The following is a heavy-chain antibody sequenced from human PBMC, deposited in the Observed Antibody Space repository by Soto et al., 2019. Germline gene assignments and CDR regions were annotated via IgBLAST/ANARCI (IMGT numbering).Heavy chain of an antibody. V-gene: IGHV1-3*01. CDR2: INAGNGNT. Sequence: GASVKVSCKASGYTFTSYAMHWVRQAPGQRLEWMGWINAGNGNTKYSQKFQGRVTITRDTSASTAYMELSSLRSEDTAVYYCARVADSSSWYGGWDYYYGMDVWGQGTTLTVSS. CDR1: GYTFTSYA. CDR3: ARVADSSSWYGGWDYYYGMDV. D-gene: IGHD6-13*01. J-gene: IGHJ6*02.